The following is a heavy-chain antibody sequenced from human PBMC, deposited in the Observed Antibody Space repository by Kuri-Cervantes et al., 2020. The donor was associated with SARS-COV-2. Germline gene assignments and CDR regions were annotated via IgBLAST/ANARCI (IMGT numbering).Heavy chain of an antibody. CDR2: IDWDDDK. J-gene: IGHJ4*02. CDR1: GFSLNTSGMC. D-gene: IGHD4-11*01. Sequence: SGPTLVKPPQTLTLTCTFSGFSLNTSGMCVSWIRQPPGKALEWLARIDWDDDKYYSTSLRTRLTISKDTSKNQVVLTMTNVDPVDTATYYCARVQATTVIADFWGQGTLGTVSS. V-gene: IGHV2-70*11. CDR3: ARVQATTVIADF.